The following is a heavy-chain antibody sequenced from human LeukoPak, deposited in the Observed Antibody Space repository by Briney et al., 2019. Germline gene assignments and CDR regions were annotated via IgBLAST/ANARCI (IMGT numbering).Heavy chain of an antibody. CDR3: ARRSFLEWNNWFDP. J-gene: IGHJ5*02. D-gene: IGHD3-3*02. V-gene: IGHV4-4*07. Sequence: PSETLSLTCSVSAGSISHYYWNWIRKPARKGQELIGRIYTNGTTNYNPSLKSRVTLSIDTSKSEFPLRLNSVTAADTALYYCARRSFLEWNNWFDPWGQGTLVIVSS. CDR2: IYTNGTT. CDR1: AGSISHYY.